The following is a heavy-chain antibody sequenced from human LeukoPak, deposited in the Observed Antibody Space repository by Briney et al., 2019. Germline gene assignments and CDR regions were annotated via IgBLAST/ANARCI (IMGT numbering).Heavy chain of an antibody. CDR1: GFAFSNYG. Sequence: GGSLRLSCAASGFAFSNYGMNWVRQIPGKGLEWVGRIESETDGGTTDYAAPVKGRFTISRDDSTNTLYLQMNSLKSEDTAVYYCTTYGSGRKFDYWGQGILVTVSS. J-gene: IGHJ4*02. D-gene: IGHD3-10*01. CDR3: TTYGSGRKFDY. V-gene: IGHV3-15*04. CDR2: IESETDGGTT.